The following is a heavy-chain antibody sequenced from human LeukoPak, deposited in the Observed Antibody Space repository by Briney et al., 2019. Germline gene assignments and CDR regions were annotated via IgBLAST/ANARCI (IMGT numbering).Heavy chain of an antibody. Sequence: KSSETLSLTCTVSGGSISGYYWSWIRQPPGKGLEWIGYIYYTGSTYNNPSLKSRVTISVDTSKNQFSLKVRSVTAADTAVYYCARAVRGRGPMGDAFDIWGQGTMVTVSS. CDR3: ARAVRGRGPMGDAFDI. J-gene: IGHJ3*02. CDR2: IYYTGST. V-gene: IGHV4-59*12. CDR1: GGSISGYY. D-gene: IGHD3-10*01.